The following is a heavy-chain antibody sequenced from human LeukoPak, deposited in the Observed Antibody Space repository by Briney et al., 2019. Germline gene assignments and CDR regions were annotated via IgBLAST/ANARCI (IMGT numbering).Heavy chain of an antibody. V-gene: IGHV3-48*01. CDR2: ISSSSSTI. Sequence: GGSLRLSCAASGFTFSSYSMNWVRQAPGKGLEWVSYISSSSSTIYYADSVKGRFTISRDNAKSSLYLQMNSLRAEDTAVYYCARADCGSTSCYDYYYYGMDVWGQGTTVTVSS. CDR3: ARADCGSTSCYDYYYYGMDV. D-gene: IGHD2-2*01. J-gene: IGHJ6*02. CDR1: GFTFSSYS.